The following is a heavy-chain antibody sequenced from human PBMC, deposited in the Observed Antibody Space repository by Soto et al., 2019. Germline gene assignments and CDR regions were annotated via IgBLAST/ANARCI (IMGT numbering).Heavy chain of an antibody. CDR2: INVGSGNT. CDR1: GFTFSTSA. V-gene: IGHV1-58*01. Sequence: SVKVSCKTSGFTFSTSAVHWVRQARGQSLQWIGWINVGSGNTNYSQMLQERVTISTDKSTSTAYMELSSLRSEDTAVYYCARDRGDSYVNYGMDVWGQGTTVTVSS. J-gene: IGHJ6*02. D-gene: IGHD5-18*01. CDR3: ARDRGDSYVNYGMDV.